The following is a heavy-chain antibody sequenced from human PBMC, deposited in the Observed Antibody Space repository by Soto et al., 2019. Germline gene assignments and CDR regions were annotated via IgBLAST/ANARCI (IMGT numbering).Heavy chain of an antibody. CDR1: GFRFSDHY. V-gene: IGHV3-11*01. CDR2: ISGDGTTI. Sequence: GGSLRLSCAASGFRFSDHYMTWIRQAPGKGLEWVSKISGDGTTIYYADSVKGRFTVSRDNAKNSVYLQMNSLRAEDTAVYYCASDPYYYATGFWGQGTLVTVSS. CDR3: ASDPYYYATGF. D-gene: IGHD3-10*01. J-gene: IGHJ4*02.